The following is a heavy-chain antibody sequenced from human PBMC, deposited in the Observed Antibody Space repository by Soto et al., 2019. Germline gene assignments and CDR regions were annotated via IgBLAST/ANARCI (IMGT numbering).Heavy chain of an antibody. J-gene: IGHJ6*02. V-gene: IGHV1-18*04. CDR1: GYTFTSYG. CDR2: ISAYNGNT. D-gene: IGHD6-19*01. Sequence: GASVKVSCKASGYTFTSYGISWVRQAPGQGLEWMGWISAYNGNTNYAQKLQGRVTMTTDTSTSTAYMELRSLRSDDTAVYYCARHSGGWYLTTATTHYYYYGMDVWGQGTTVTVSS. CDR3: ARHSGGWYLTTATTHYYYYGMDV.